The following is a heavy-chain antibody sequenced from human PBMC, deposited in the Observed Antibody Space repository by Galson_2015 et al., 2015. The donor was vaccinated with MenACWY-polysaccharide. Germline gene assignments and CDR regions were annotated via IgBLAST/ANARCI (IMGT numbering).Heavy chain of an antibody. CDR1: SISSGYY. CDR2: IYHSGST. Sequence: SISSGYYWGWIRQPPGKGLEWIGSIYHSGSTYYNPSLKSRVTISVDTSKNQFSLKLSSVTAADTAVYYCARVEKYSGSYYILHWGQGTLVTVSS. J-gene: IGHJ4*02. V-gene: IGHV4-38-2*02. CDR3: ARVEKYSGSYYILH. D-gene: IGHD1-26*01.